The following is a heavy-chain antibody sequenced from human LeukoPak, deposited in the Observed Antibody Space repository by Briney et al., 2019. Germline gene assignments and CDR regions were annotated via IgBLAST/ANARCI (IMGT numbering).Heavy chain of an antibody. J-gene: IGHJ4*02. Sequence: GGSLRLSCAASGFTFSSYAMSWVRQAPGKGLEWVSAISGSGGSTYYADSVKGRFTISRDNSKNTLYLQMNSLRAEDTAVYYCVKRDYGSGRYYVLDYWGQGTLVTVSS. CDR2: ISGSGGST. CDR1: GFTFSSYA. V-gene: IGHV3-23*01. CDR3: VKRDYGSGRYYVLDY. D-gene: IGHD3-10*01.